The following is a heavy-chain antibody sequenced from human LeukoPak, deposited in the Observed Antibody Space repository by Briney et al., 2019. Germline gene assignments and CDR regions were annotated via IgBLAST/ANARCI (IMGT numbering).Heavy chain of an antibody. CDR3: ARDPGSMVRGVTSGY. CDR2: ISSSSSYI. Sequence: PGGSLRLSCAASGFTFSSYSMNWVRQAPGKGLEWVSSISSSSSYIYYADSVKGRFTISRDNAKNSLYLQMNSLRAEDTAVYYCARDPGSMVRGVTSGYWGQGTLVTVSS. V-gene: IGHV3-21*01. CDR1: GFTFSSYS. D-gene: IGHD3-10*01. J-gene: IGHJ4*02.